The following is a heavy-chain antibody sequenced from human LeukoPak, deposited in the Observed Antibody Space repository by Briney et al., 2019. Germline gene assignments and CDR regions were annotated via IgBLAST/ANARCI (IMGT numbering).Heavy chain of an antibody. J-gene: IGHJ4*02. V-gene: IGHV3-30*04. CDR2: ISYDGSNK. CDR1: GFTFSSYA. Sequence: PGGSLRLSCAASGFTFSSYAMHWVRQAPGKGLEWVAVISYDGSNKYCADSVKGRFTISRDNSKNTLYLQMNSLRAEDTAVYYCARDPFGVAARRVDVVYWGQGTLVTVSS. CDR3: ARDPFGVAARRVDVVY. D-gene: IGHD6-6*01.